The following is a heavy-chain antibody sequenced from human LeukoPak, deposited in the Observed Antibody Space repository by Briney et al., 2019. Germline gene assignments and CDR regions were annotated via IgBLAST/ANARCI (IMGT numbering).Heavy chain of an antibody. Sequence: GGSLRLSCAASGFTFSSYSMNWVRQAPGKGLEWVSSISSSSSYIYYADSVKGRFTISRDNAKNSLYLQMNSLRAEDTAVYYCARAAAPKSNWFDPWGQGTLVTVSS. J-gene: IGHJ5*02. V-gene: IGHV3-21*01. CDR3: ARAAAPKSNWFDP. D-gene: IGHD6-13*01. CDR2: ISSSSSYI. CDR1: GFTFSSYS.